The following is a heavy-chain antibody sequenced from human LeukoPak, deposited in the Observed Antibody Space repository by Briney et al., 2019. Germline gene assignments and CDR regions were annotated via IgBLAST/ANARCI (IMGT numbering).Heavy chain of an antibody. CDR1: GFTFSSYG. Sequence: GGSLRLSCAASGFTFSSYGMHWVRQAPGKGLEWVAVISYDGSNKYYADSVKGRFTISRNNAKNSLYLQMNSRRAEDTALYYCARYGANGVWYYYYYMDVWGKGTTVTVSS. D-gene: IGHD2-8*01. CDR3: ARYGANGVWYYYYYMDV. J-gene: IGHJ6*03. CDR2: ISYDGSNK. V-gene: IGHV3-30*03.